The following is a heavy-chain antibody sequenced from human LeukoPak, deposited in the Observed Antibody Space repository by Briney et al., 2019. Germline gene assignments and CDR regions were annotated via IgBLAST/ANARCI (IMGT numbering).Heavy chain of an antibody. D-gene: IGHD3-10*02. CDR2: IAYSGSS. CDR1: GDSMNNYY. Sequence: SETLSLTCTVSGDSMNNYYWTWIRQTPGKGLEWIGFIAYSGSSNYNPSLEGRVTISVDTSKNQFSLKLNSVTAADTAIYYCARVVRGAVTFNRFDPWGQGTLVTVSS. CDR3: ARVVRGAVTFNRFDP. J-gene: IGHJ5*02. V-gene: IGHV4-59*01.